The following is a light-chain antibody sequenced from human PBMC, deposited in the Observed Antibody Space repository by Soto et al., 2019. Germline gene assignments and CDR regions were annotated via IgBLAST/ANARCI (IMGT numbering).Light chain of an antibody. CDR1: QSISTW. J-gene: IGKJ2*01. CDR3: QQYNSYSIT. CDR2: DAS. Sequence: DIQMTQSPSTLSASIGDRVTITCRASQSISTWLAWYQQKPGKAPNLLIYDASSLESGVPSRFSGSGSETEFTLTISSLQPDDFATYYCQQYNSYSITFGQGTKLEIK. V-gene: IGKV1-5*01.